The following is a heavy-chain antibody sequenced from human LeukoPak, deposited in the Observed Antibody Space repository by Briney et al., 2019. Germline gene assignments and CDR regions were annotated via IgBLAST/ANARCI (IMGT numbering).Heavy chain of an antibody. CDR2: INHSGST. D-gene: IGHD4-17*01. CDR1: GGSFSGHY. Sequence: PSETLSLTCAVYGGSFSGHYWSGIRQPPGKGLEWIGEINHSGSTNYNPSLKSRVTISVDTSKKQFSLKLSSVTAADTAVYYCARAGLNGDVDYWGQGTLVTVSS. V-gene: IGHV4-34*01. J-gene: IGHJ4*02. CDR3: ARAGLNGDVDY.